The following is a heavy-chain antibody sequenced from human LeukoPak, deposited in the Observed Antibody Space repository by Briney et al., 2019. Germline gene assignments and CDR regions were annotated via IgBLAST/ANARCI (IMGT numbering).Heavy chain of an antibody. CDR3: ARAGCSSTSCHGPAYYMDV. J-gene: IGHJ6*03. CDR2: INPSGGST. CDR1: GYTFTSYY. D-gene: IGHD2-2*01. Sequence: ASVKVSCKASGYTFTSYYIHWVRQAPGQGLEWMGIINPSGGSTSYAQKFQGRVTMTRDTSTSTVYMELSSLRSEDTAVYYCARAGCSSTSCHGPAYYMDVWGKGTTVTVSS. V-gene: IGHV1-46*01.